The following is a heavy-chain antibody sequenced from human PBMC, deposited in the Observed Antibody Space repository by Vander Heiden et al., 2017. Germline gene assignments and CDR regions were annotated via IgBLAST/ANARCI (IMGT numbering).Heavy chain of an antibody. CDR2: IIPIYFTT. CDR1: GGTFTSYA. J-gene: IGHJ5*02. CDR3: VTNVALRDKWFDP. Sequence: QLVQSGAEVKTPGSSVYVSCKASGGTFTSYAFHCLRQAPGPGLQWMGGIIPIYFTTNYAKKFQGRLTITADESTSTAYMELSSLRSEDTAVYYCVTNVALRDKWFDPWGQGTLVTVSS. V-gene: IGHV1-69*01. D-gene: IGHD2-15*01.